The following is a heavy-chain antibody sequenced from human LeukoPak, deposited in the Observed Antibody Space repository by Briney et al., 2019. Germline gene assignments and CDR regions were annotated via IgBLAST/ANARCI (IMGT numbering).Heavy chain of an antibody. CDR1: GFTFTSSA. CDR2: IVVGSGNT. Sequence: ASVKVSCKASGFTFTSSAMQWVRQARGQRLEWIGWIVVGSGNTNYARKFQERVTITRDMSTSTAYMELSSLRSEDTAVYYCAAAVYCSGGSCYDFDYWGQGTLVTVSS. CDR3: AAAVYCSGGSCYDFDY. V-gene: IGHV1-58*02. D-gene: IGHD2-15*01. J-gene: IGHJ4*02.